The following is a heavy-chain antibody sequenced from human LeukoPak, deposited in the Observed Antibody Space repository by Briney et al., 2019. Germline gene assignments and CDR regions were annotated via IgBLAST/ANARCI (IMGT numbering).Heavy chain of an antibody. CDR2: INWNGGST. Sequence: GGSLRLSCAASGFTFDDYGMSWVRQAPGKGLEWVSGINWNGGSTGYADSLKGRFTISRDNAKNSLYLQMNSLRAEDTALYHCARGPYYYDSSQYPGDYWGQGTLVTVSS. CDR3: ARGPYYYDSSQYPGDY. V-gene: IGHV3-20*01. CDR1: GFTFDDYG. D-gene: IGHD3-22*01. J-gene: IGHJ4*02.